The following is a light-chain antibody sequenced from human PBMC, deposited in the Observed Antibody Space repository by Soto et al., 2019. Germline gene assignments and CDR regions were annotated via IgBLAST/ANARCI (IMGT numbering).Light chain of an antibody. Sequence: EIVLTQSPGTLSLSPGERATLSCRASQSVSSSYLAWYQQKPGQAPRLLIYGASSRATGIPDRFSGSGSGTDFTLTISRLEPEDFAVYYCQQYGSSPQPHWTFGQGTKVEIK. CDR1: QSVSSSY. V-gene: IGKV3-20*01. CDR2: GAS. J-gene: IGKJ1*01. CDR3: QQYGSSPQPHWT.